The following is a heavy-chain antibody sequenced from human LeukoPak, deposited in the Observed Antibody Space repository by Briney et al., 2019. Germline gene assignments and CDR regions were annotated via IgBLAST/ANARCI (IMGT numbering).Heavy chain of an antibody. V-gene: IGHV1-69*01. J-gene: IGHJ4*02. CDR1: GGISHPYA. CDR2: ITPLVSTT. D-gene: IGHD1-26*01. CDR3: ARGNGTYTPSDH. Sequence: SVKVSCKASGGISHPYAIAWLRQAPGQGLEWMGGITPLVSTTVYARKLQGRVTFTADEATRTVYMELRSLNSDDTAIYYCARGNGTYTPSDHWGRGTLVSVSS.